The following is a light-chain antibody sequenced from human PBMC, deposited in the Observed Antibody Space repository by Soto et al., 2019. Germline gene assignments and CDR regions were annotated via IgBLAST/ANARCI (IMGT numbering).Light chain of an antibody. V-gene: IGLV2-8*01. CDR1: SSDVGGDNH. J-gene: IGLJ1*01. CDR3: SSYTDRNNLV. CDR2: DVR. Sequence: QSALTQPASVSGSPGQSITISCTGTSSDVGGDNHVSWYQQQPGKAPKVMIYDVRKRPADVPDRFSGSKSGNTASRTVSALQAEDEADYYCSSYTDRNNLVFGTGTKVTVL.